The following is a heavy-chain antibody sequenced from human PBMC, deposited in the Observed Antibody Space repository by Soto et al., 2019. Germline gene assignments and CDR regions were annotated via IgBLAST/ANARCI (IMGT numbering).Heavy chain of an antibody. V-gene: IGHV4-39*01. CDR2: VHNSGST. J-gene: IGHJ4*02. Sequence: SETLSLTCNVSGGSISRSTYCWVWIRQAPGKGLGWIGSVHNSGSTNYNPSLKSRATISVDTSKNQFSLKLSSVTAADTAVYYCARHTDNSWFFPFDSWGQGTLLTVSS. CDR1: GGSISRSTYC. CDR3: ARHTDNSWFFPFDS. D-gene: IGHD6-13*01.